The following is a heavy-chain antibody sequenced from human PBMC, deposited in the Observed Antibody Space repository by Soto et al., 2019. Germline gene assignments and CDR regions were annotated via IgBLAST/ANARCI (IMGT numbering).Heavy chain of an antibody. CDR3: AKEEGYCSSTSCYVHCFDY. CDR2: ISGSGGST. Sequence: GGSLRLSCAASGFTFSSYAMSWVRQAPGKGLEWVSAISGSGGSTYYADYVKGRFTISRDNSKNTMYLQMNSLKAEDTAVYNCAKEEGYCSSTSCYVHCFDYWGQGPLVT. J-gene: IGHJ4*02. D-gene: IGHD2-2*01. CDR1: GFTFSSYA. V-gene: IGHV3-23*01.